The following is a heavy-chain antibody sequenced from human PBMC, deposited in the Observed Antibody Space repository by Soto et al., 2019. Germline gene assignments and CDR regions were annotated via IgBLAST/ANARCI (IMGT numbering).Heavy chain of an antibody. CDR2: INHSGST. V-gene: IGHV4-34*01. J-gene: IGHJ6*03. CDR1: GGSFSGYY. D-gene: IGHD6-13*01. Sequence: SETLSLTCAVYGGSFSGYYWSWIRQPPGKGLEWIGEINHSGSTNYNPSLKSRVTISVDTSKNQFSLKLSSVTAADTAVYYCARRFLVPSYYYYYYMDVWGKGTTVTASS. CDR3: ARRFLVPSYYYYYYMDV.